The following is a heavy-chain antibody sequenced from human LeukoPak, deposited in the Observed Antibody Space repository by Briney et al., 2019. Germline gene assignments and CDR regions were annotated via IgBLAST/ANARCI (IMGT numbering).Heavy chain of an antibody. Sequence: ASVKVSCKTSGYTFTDYYMHWVRQAPGQGLEWMGWINPNSGVTKYEQKFQGRVTMTRDTSISTAYMELSRLRSDDTAVYYCARKRGYSGYDLDYWGQGTLVTVSS. CDR1: GYTFTDYY. V-gene: IGHV1-2*02. CDR2: INPNSGVT. D-gene: IGHD5-12*01. J-gene: IGHJ4*02. CDR3: ARKRGYSGYDLDY.